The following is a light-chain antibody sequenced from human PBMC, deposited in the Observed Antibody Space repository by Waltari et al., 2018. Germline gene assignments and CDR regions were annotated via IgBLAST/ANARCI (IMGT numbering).Light chain of an antibody. J-gene: IGLJ2*01. CDR1: SSDVGAYNY. CDR3: CSYAGNFVV. CDR2: EVL. Sequence: QSALTQPRSVSGSPGQSVTISCTGTSSDVGAYNYVSWYQQHPGKAPKVMIYEVLKRPSVVPDRVSGSKSGNTASLTISGLQADDEADYYCCSYAGNFVVFGGGTKLTVL. V-gene: IGLV2-11*01.